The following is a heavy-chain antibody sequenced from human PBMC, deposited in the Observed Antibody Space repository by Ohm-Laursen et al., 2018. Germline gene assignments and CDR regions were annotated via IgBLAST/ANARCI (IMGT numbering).Heavy chain of an antibody. Sequence: SQTLSLTCTVSGGSISSGGYYWSWIRQHPGKGLEWIGYIYYSGSTYYNPSLKSRVTISVDTSKNQFSLKLSSVTAADTAVYYCASVPYGDSRDFDYWGQGTLVTVSS. CDR1: GGSISSGGYY. CDR3: ASVPYGDSRDFDY. D-gene: IGHD4-17*01. V-gene: IGHV4-31*03. J-gene: IGHJ4*02. CDR2: IYYSGST.